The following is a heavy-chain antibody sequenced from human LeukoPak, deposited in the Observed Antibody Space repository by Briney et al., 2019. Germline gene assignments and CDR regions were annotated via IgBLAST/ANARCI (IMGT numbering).Heavy chain of an antibody. Sequence: PSETLSLTCTVSGYSINSGYYWGWIRQPPGKGLEWIAIIYHSGSTYYNPSLKSRVTISVDTSKNQFSLKLSSVTAADTAVYYCARTEPYYYGSGPFSDADPRSDYWGQGTLVTVSS. D-gene: IGHD3-10*01. CDR3: ARTEPYYYGSGPFSDADPRSDY. J-gene: IGHJ4*02. CDR2: IYHSGST. CDR1: GYSINSGYY. V-gene: IGHV4-38-2*02.